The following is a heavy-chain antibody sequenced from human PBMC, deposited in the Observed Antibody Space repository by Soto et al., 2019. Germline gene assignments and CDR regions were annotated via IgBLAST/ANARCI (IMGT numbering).Heavy chain of an antibody. V-gene: IGHV4-39*01. CDR1: GGSISSSSYY. CDR2: IYYSGST. J-gene: IGHJ5*02. Sequence: SETLSLTCTVSGGSISSSSYYWGWIRQPPGKGLEWIGSIYYSGSTYYNPSLKSRVTISVDTSKNQFSLKLSSVTAADTAVYYCARRPGANPLGYCSGGSCYLGTNWFDPWGQGTLVTVSS. CDR3: ARRPGANPLGYCSGGSCYLGTNWFDP. D-gene: IGHD2-15*01.